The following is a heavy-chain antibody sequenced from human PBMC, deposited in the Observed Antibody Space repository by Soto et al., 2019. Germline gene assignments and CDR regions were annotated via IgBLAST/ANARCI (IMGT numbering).Heavy chain of an antibody. CDR2: ISSGSSTI. Sequence: GGALRLSCAASGFTFSSYSMNWVRQAPGKGLEWVSYISSGSSTIYYADSVKGRFTISRDNAKNTLYLQMNSLGAGDTAVYYCAISHTKTNYADYFDPWGQGTLVTVSS. CDR3: AISHTKTNYADYFDP. D-gene: IGHD4-17*01. V-gene: IGHV3-48*01. CDR1: GFTFSSYS. J-gene: IGHJ5*02.